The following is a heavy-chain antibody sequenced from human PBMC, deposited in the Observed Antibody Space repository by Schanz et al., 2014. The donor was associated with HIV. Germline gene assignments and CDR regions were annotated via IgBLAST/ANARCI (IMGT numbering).Heavy chain of an antibody. CDR3: ARAAFSSEYYYGMDV. V-gene: IGHV1-69*01. CDR2: IIPIFGTA. J-gene: IGHJ6*02. Sequence: QVQVVQSGAEVKKPGSSVKVSCKASGGTFSIYAISWVRQAPGQGLEWMGGIIPIFGTANYAQKFRGRVTIIADESTSTAYMELSSLRSADTAVYFCARAAFSSEYYYGMDVWGQGTTVTVSS. CDR1: GGTFSIYA. D-gene: IGHD3-3*02.